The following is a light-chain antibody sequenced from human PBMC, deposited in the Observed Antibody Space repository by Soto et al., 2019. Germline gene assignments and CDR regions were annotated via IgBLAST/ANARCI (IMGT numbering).Light chain of an antibody. Sequence: EIQMTQSPATLSASVGDRVTVTCRASQTINNYLTWYQQKPGKAPKVLIYAASTLQSGVPSRFSGSGSGTEFTLTISSLQPEDFATYYCQQHENYPLTFGRGTRLEIK. J-gene: IGKJ5*01. CDR2: AAS. CDR3: QQHENYPLT. CDR1: QTINNY. V-gene: IGKV1-9*01.